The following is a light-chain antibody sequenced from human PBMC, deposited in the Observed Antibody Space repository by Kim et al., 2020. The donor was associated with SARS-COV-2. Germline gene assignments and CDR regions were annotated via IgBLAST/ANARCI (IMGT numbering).Light chain of an antibody. V-gene: IGLV3-19*01. J-gene: IGLJ2*01. Sequence: GRTVRITCQGNSLRSYYASWYQQKPGPAPVLVIYGKNNRPSGIPDRFSGSSSGNTASLTITGAQAEDEADYYCNSRDSSGNHLVVFGGGTKLTVL. CDR3: NSRDSSGNHLVV. CDR2: GKN. CDR1: SLRSYY.